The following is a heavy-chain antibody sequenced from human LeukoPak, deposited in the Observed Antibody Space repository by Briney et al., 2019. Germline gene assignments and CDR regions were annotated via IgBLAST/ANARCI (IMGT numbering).Heavy chain of an antibody. CDR2: ISGSGGST. J-gene: IGHJ4*02. CDR1: GFTFSTYA. V-gene: IGHV3-23*01. CDR3: AKTEWLSYFDY. Sequence: AGGSLRLSCAASGFTFSTYAMSWVRQAPGKGLEWVSTISGSGGSTGYADSVKGRFTISRDNSKNTLYLQMNSLRAEDTAVYYCAKTEWLSYFDYWGQGTLVTVSS. D-gene: IGHD3-3*01.